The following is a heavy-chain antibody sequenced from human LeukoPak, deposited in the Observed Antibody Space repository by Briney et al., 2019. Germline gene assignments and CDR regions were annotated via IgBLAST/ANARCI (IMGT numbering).Heavy chain of an antibody. Sequence: AGGSLRLSCAASGFSFSSYGMHWVRQAPGKGLEWVAFIRYDGSNKYYADSVKGRFTNSRDNSKNTLYLQMNSLRAEDTAVYYCAKDLKSSTMVRGGPGYWGQGTLVTVSS. CDR3: AKDLKSSTMVRGGPGY. V-gene: IGHV3-30*02. J-gene: IGHJ4*02. CDR2: IRYDGSNK. CDR1: GFSFSSYG. D-gene: IGHD3-10*01.